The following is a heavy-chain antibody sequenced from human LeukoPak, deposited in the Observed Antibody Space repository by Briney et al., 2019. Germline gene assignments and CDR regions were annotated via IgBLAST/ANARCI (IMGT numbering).Heavy chain of an antibody. CDR2: IYYSGST. CDR1: GGSISSGGYY. CDR3: ARLGSGSYFDY. V-gene: IGHV4-31*03. Sequence: SETLSLTCTVSGGSISSGGYYWSWIRQHPGKGLEWIGYIYYSGSTYYNPSPKSRVTISVDTSKNQFSLKLSSVTAADTAVYYCARLGSGSYFDYWGQGTLVTVSS. J-gene: IGHJ4*02. D-gene: IGHD1-26*01.